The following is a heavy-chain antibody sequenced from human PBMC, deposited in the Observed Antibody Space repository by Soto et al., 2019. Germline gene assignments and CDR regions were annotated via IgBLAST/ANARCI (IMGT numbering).Heavy chain of an antibody. D-gene: IGHD7-27*01. CDR3: ARFNWGSWFDP. CDR2: ISDYNGDT. J-gene: IGHJ5*02. Sequence: ASVKVSCKASGYTFTSYGISWVRQAPGQGLEWMGWISDYNGDTNYEQKLQGRVTMTTDTSTSTAYMELRSLRSDDTAVYYCARFNWGSWFDPWGQGTLVTVSS. V-gene: IGHV1-18*01. CDR1: GYTFTSYG.